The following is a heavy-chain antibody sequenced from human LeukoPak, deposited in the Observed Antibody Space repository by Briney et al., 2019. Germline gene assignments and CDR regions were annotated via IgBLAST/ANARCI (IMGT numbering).Heavy chain of an antibody. D-gene: IGHD3-10*01. CDR2: ISSSSSYI. V-gene: IGHV3-21*01. CDR3: AREGYYYGSGSMDV. Sequence: PGGSLRLSCAASGFTFSSYSMNWFRQAPGKGWEWVQSISSSSSYIYYADSVKGRFTISRDNAKNSLYLQMNSLRAEDTAVYYCAREGYYYGSGSMDVWGKGTTVTVSS. CDR1: GFTFSSYS. J-gene: IGHJ6*03.